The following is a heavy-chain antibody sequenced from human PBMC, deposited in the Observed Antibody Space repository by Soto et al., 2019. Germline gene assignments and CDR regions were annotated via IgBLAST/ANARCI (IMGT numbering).Heavy chain of an antibody. CDR1: GGSFSGYY. J-gene: IGHJ5*02. D-gene: IGHD3-10*01. CDR2: INHSGST. Sequence: SETLSLTCAVYGGSFSGYYWSWIRQPPGKGLEWIGEINHSGSTNYNPSLKSRVTISVDTSKNQFSLKLSSVTAADTAVYYCARGFGGTMVRGYHLFDPWGQGTLVTVSS. V-gene: IGHV4-34*01. CDR3: ARGFGGTMVRGYHLFDP.